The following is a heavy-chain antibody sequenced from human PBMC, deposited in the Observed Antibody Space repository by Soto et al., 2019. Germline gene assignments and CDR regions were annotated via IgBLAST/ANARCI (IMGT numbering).Heavy chain of an antibody. CDR3: ARGDGIGGPEGY. CDR1: GFTFSSYA. J-gene: IGHJ4*02. Sequence: QVQLVDSGGGVVQHGRSLRLSCATSGFTFSSYAMHWVRQAPGKGPEWVAIISYDGSNKYYADSVKGRFIISRDNSKNTLFLQMNSLRTEDTAVYHCARGDGIGGPEGYWGQGTLVTVSS. V-gene: IGHV3-30-3*01. CDR2: ISYDGSNK. D-gene: IGHD2-15*01.